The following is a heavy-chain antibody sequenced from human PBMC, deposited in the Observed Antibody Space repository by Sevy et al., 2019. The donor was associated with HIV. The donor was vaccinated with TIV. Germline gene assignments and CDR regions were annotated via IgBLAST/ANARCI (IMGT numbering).Heavy chain of an antibody. Sequence: GGSLRLSCAASGFTFSSYSMNWVRQAPGKGLEWVSSISSSSSYIYYADSVKGRFTISRDNAKNSLYLQMNSLRAEDTAVYYCARASGLLWFGELTLGYYSYGMDVWGQGTTVTVSS. J-gene: IGHJ6*01. CDR3: ARASGLLWFGELTLGYYSYGMDV. CDR2: ISSSSSYI. V-gene: IGHV3-21*01. CDR1: GFTFSSYS. D-gene: IGHD3-10*01.